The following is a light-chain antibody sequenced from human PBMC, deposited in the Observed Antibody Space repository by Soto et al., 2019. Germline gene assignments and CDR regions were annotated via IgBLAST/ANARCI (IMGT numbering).Light chain of an antibody. J-gene: IGLJ2*01. CDR1: KLGDKY. Sequence: SYELTQPPSVSVSPGQTASITCSGDKLGDKYACWYQQKPGQSPVLVIYQDSKRPSGIPERFSGSNSGNTATLTISGTQEMDEADYYCQAWDSSTVVFGGGTKVTVL. V-gene: IGLV3-1*01. CDR2: QDS. CDR3: QAWDSSTVV.